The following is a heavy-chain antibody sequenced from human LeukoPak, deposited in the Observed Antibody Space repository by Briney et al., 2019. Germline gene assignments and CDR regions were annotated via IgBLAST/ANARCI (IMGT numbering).Heavy chain of an antibody. CDR3: ARVSPGSGSYYVDY. Sequence: SETPSLTCIVSGDAITSDKYYWGWIRQPPGKGLEWIGNIHHSGSTYYSPSLKSRVTISVDTSKNQFSLKLSSVTAADTAVYYCARVSPGSGSYYVDYWGQGTLVTVSS. CDR2: IHHSGST. V-gene: IGHV4-39*07. D-gene: IGHD3-10*01. J-gene: IGHJ4*02. CDR1: GDAITSDKYY.